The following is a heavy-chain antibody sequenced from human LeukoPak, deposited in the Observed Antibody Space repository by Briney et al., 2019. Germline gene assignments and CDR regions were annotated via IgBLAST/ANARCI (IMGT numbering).Heavy chain of an antibody. V-gene: IGHV3-7*01. D-gene: IGHD6-13*01. CDR3: ASGRQLGY. J-gene: IGHJ4*02. Sequence: GGSLRLSCAASGFTSSNYWMSWVRQAPGKGLEWVANIKEDGSEKYYVDSVKGRFTISRDNARNSLYLQMNSLRAEDTAVYYCASGRQLGYWGQGTLVTVSS. CDR2: IKEDGSEK. CDR1: GFTSSNYW.